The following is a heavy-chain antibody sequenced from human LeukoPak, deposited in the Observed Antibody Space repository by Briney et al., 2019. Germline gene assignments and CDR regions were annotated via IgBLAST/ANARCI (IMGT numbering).Heavy chain of an antibody. V-gene: IGHV1-2*02. D-gene: IGHD3-10*01. CDR1: GYTLTHYY. J-gene: IGHJ4*02. CDR3: ARALPMFRGLTSWDY. CDR2: INPNSGGT. Sequence: ASLKVSCKASGYTLTHYYIHWVRQAPGQGLEWMGWINPNSGGTNYAQKFQGRVTMTRGTSISTAYMELSSLRSDDTAVYYCARALPMFRGLTSWDYWGQGTLVIVSS.